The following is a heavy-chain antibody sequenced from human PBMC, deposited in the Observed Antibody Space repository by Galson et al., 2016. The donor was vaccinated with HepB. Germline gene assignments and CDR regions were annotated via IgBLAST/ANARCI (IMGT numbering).Heavy chain of an antibody. CDR1: GFTFSSFG. CDR3: VRDGDAYNFDF. Sequence: SLRLSCAASGFTFSSFGMHWVRQAPGKGLEWVAVISSDGNNKYFADSVKGRFTISRDNSENTLYLQMNSLRAEDTAVYYCVRDGDAYNFDFWGQGTLVTVSS. D-gene: IGHD5-24*01. J-gene: IGHJ4*02. V-gene: IGHV3-30*03. CDR2: ISSDGNNK.